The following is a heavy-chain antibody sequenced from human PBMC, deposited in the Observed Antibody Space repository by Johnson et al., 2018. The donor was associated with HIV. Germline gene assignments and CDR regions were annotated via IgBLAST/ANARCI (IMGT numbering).Heavy chain of an antibody. CDR3: ARGKGAAAAEAFDI. J-gene: IGHJ3*02. D-gene: IGHD6-13*01. V-gene: IGHV3-7*03. CDR2: IKQDGSEK. CDR1: GFTFSSYW. Sequence: VQLVESGGGLVQPGGSLRLSCAASGFTFSSYWMSWVRQAPGKGLEWVANIKQDGSEKYYVDSVKGRFTNSRDNSKNTLYLQMNSLRAEDTAVYYCARGKGAAAAEAFDIWGQGTMVTVSA.